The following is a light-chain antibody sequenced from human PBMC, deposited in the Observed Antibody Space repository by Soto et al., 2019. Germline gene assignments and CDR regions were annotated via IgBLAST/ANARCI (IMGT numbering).Light chain of an antibody. Sequence: QAVVTQSSSASASLGSSVKLTCSLSSGHSGYIIACHQQQPGKAPRYLMKVERSGTYNKGSGVPDRFSGSSSGADRYLTISNLQSEDESDYYCATWDSNTRVFGGGTKLTVL. CDR3: ATWDSNTRV. J-gene: IGLJ3*02. CDR2: VERSGTY. V-gene: IGLV4-60*03. CDR1: SGHSGYI.